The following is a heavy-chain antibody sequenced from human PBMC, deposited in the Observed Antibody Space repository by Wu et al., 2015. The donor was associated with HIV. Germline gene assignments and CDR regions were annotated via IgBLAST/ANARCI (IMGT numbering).Heavy chain of an antibody. V-gene: IGHV1-46*01. CDR3: ARNLYDVYVGYDTFHV. CDR1: GNTFINSF. J-gene: IGHJ3*01. D-gene: IGHD5/OR15-5a*01. CDR2: INPSSGNI. Sequence: QVHLVQSGAEVKKPGASVKLSCKASGNTFINSFIHSVRQAPGQGLEWMGVINPSSGNINYAQKFQARVIMTRDTSTSTVYMELRTLRSEDTATYYCARNLYDVYVGYDTFHVWGQGTKGHRLF.